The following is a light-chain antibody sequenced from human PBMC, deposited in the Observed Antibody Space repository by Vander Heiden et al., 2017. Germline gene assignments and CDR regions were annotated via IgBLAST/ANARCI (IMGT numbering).Light chain of an antibody. J-gene: IGKJ3*01. V-gene: IGKV3-20*01. CDR2: GAS. Sequence: EIVLTPSPGTLSLSPGERATLPCRASQSISSSYLAWYQQKPGQAPMLLIYGASSRATGIPNRFSSSGSGTYFTLTISRLEPEDFAVYYCQQYGSSLFTFGPGTKVDIK. CDR1: QSISSSY. CDR3: QQYGSSLFT.